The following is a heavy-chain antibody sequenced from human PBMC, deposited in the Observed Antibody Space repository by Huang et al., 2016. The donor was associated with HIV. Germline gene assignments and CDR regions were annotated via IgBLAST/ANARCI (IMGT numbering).Heavy chain of an antibody. CDR2: VNDRGDI. D-gene: IGHD3-10*01. J-gene: IGHJ5*02. V-gene: IGHV4-34*01. CDR3: ARRFRVAATRKWFDP. Sequence: QVQLQQWGAGLLKPSETLALTCAVYGESLGTYYWAWIRRPPGKGLQWSGEVNDRGDINYNPAIESRVTISVDTSGNQVSLTLTSMTAADTATYYCARRFRVAATRKWFDPWGQGTLVIVSS. CDR1: GESLGTYY.